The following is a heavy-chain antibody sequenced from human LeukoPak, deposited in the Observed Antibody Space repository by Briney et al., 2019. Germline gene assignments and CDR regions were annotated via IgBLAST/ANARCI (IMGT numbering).Heavy chain of an antibody. CDR3: ARSSRFDWLLYFDS. CDR2: ISGYNGNT. J-gene: IGHJ4*02. D-gene: IGHD3-9*01. V-gene: IGHV1-18*01. Sequence: RASVKVSFKASGYTFTSYGINWVRQAPGQGLEWMGWISGYNGNTIYAENVQGRVTMTTDTSTSTAYIELGSLRSDDTAVFYCARSSRFDWLLYFDSWGQGTLVTVSS. CDR1: GYTFTSYG.